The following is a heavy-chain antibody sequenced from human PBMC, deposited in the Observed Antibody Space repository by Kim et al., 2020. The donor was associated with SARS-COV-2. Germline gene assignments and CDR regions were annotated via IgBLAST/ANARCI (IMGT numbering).Heavy chain of an antibody. V-gene: IGHV4-31*03. Sequence: SETLSLTCTVSGGSISSGGYYWSWIRQHPGKGLEWIGYIYYSGSTYYNPSLKSRVTISVDTSKNQFSLKLSSVTAADTAVYYCARARITMIVVVKYFGYWGQGTLVTVSS. CDR3: ARARITMIVVVKYFGY. CDR1: GGSISSGGYY. CDR2: IYYSGST. J-gene: IGHJ4*02. D-gene: IGHD3-22*01.